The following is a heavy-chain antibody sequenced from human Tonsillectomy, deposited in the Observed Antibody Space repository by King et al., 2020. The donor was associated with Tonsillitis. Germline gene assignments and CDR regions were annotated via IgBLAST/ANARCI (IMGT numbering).Heavy chain of an antibody. J-gene: IGHJ4*02. V-gene: IGHV4-38-2*01. Sequence: VQLQESGPGLVEPSETLSLTCAVSGYSISSGYYWVWIRQPPGKGLEWIGRIYHSGSTYYNPSLKSRVTISVDTSKNQFSLKLSSVTAADTAVYYCARVRGCAGNYYIDWGQGTLVTVCS. D-gene: IGHD3-10*02. CDR2: IYHSGST. CDR1: GYSISSGYY. CDR3: ARVRGCAGNYYID.